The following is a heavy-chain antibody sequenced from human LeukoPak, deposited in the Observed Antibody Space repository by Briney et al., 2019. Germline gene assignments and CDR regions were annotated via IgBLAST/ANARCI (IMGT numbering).Heavy chain of an antibody. J-gene: IGHJ5*02. V-gene: IGHV4-30-4*07. CDR2: IYYTGST. Sequence: PSETLSLTCAVSGGSITSGSYSWNWIRQPPGKGLEWIGSIYYTGSTYYNPSLKSRVTMSVDTSKNLFSLKLSSVTAADTAVYYCARDRYYYDSSGYYYGWFDPWGQGTLVTVSS. CDR1: GGSITSGSYS. CDR3: ARDRYYYDSSGYYYGWFDP. D-gene: IGHD3-22*01.